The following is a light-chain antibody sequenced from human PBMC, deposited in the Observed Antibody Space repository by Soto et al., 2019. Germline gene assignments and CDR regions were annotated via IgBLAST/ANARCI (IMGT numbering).Light chain of an antibody. Sequence: QSVLTQPPSVSGAPGQRGTISCTGSSSNIGAGYDVHWYQQLPGTAPKLLIYGNSNRPSGVPDRFSGSKSGTSASLAITGLQAEDEADYYCQSYDSSLSGGLVCGGGTKLPVL. J-gene: IGLJ2*01. V-gene: IGLV1-40*01. CDR3: QSYDSSLSGGLV. CDR1: SSNIGAGYD. CDR2: GNS.